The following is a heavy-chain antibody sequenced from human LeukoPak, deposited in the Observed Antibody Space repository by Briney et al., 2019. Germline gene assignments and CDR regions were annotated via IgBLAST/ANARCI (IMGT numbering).Heavy chain of an antibody. V-gene: IGHV3-7*01. CDR3: ARYGDYPFNWFDP. CDR1: GFTFSSYW. Sequence: PGGSLRLSCAASGFTFSSYWMSWVRLAPGKGLEWVANIKQDGSEKYYVDSVKGRFTISRDNAKNSLYLQMNSLRAEDTAVYYCARYGDYPFNWFDPWGQGTLVTVSS. D-gene: IGHD4-17*01. CDR2: IKQDGSEK. J-gene: IGHJ5*02.